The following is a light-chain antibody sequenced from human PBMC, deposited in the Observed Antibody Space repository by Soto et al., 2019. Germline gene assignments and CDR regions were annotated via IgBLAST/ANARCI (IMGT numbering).Light chain of an antibody. V-gene: IGKV3-15*01. CDR3: QQYNDWPPRWT. J-gene: IGKJ1*01. CDR2: SAS. CDR1: QSVSTY. Sequence: EIVMTQSPATLSVSPGERATLSCRASQSVSTYLDWYQQKPGQAPRLLIYSASTRATGIPARFSGGGSGTEFTLTISSLQSEDFAVYICQQYNDWPPRWTFGQGTKVDIK.